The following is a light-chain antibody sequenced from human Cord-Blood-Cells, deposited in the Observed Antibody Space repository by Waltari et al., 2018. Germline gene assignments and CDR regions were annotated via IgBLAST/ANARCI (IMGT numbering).Light chain of an antibody. CDR1: QSISSW. Sequence: DIQMTQSPSTLSASVGDRVTITCRASQSISSWLAWYQQKPGKAPKLLIYDASSLESGVPSRFSGSGSGTEFTLTISSLQPDDFATYYCQQYNSYSPYTFSQATKLEIK. J-gene: IGKJ2*01. V-gene: IGKV1-5*01. CDR2: DAS. CDR3: QQYNSYSPYT.